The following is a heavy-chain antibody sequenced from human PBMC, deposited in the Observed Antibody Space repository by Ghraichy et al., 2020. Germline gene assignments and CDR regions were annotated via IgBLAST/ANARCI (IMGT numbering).Heavy chain of an antibody. CDR1: GGSFSGYY. V-gene: IGHV4-34*01. Sequence: ETLSLTCAVYGGSFSGYYWSWIRQPPGKGLEWIGEINHSGSTNYNPSLKSRVTISVDTSKNQFSLKLSSVTAADTAVYYCARWRLGYCSGGSCRDAFDIWGQGTMVTVSS. D-gene: IGHD2-15*01. CDR2: INHSGST. CDR3: ARWRLGYCSGGSCRDAFDI. J-gene: IGHJ3*02.